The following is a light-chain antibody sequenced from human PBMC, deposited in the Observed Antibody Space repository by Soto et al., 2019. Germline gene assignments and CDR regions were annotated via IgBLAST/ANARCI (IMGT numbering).Light chain of an antibody. Sequence: FVLTQSPGTLSLSPGQRATLSCRASQSLSGNYLAWYQQKPGQAPRVLIYRASIRATGISDRFSGSGSGTDFTLTISRLEPEDFAVYYCQHYGASPWTFGQGTKVDIK. CDR2: RAS. J-gene: IGKJ1*01. CDR3: QHYGASPWT. V-gene: IGKV3-20*01. CDR1: QSLSGNY.